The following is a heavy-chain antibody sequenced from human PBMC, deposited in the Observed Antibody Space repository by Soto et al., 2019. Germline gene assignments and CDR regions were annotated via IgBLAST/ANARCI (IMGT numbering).Heavy chain of an antibody. CDR3: ARQRTTVVTQAYFDH. CDR2: IYYSGRT. D-gene: IGHD2-21*02. CDR1: GESISSSSYY. V-gene: IGHV4-39*01. J-gene: IGHJ4*02. Sequence: SETLSLTCIVSGESISSSSYYWGWIRQPPGKGLEWIGSIYYSGRTYYNPSFKSRVTISIDTSKNQFSLKLSSVTATDTAVYYCARQRTTVVTQAYFDHWGPGALVTVSS.